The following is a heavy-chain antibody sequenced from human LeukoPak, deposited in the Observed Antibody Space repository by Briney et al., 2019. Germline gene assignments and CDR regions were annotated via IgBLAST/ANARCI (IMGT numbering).Heavy chain of an antibody. CDR1: GFTFSSYW. CDR2: IKEDGSEK. CDR3: GRIAYGNYV. D-gene: IGHD3-16*01. Sequence: AGGSLRLSCAASGFTFSSYWMSWVRQAPGKGLEWVANIKEDGSEKHYVDSVKGRFTIPRDNAKNSLYLEVNSLRAGDTAVYYCGRIAYGNYVWGQGALVTVSS. V-gene: IGHV3-7*05. J-gene: IGHJ4*02.